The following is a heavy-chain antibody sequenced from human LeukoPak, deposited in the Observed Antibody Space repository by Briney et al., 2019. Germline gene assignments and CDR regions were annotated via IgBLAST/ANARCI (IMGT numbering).Heavy chain of an antibody. CDR3: ARAFEERWLQSHLDY. CDR1: GYTLTELS. Sequence: GASVKVSCKVSGYTLTELSMHWVRQAPGKGLEWMGGIIPIFGTANYAQKFQGRVTITTDESTSTAYMELSSLRSEDTAVYYCARAFEERWLQSHLDYWGQGTLVTVSS. V-gene: IGHV1-69*05. D-gene: IGHD5-24*01. CDR2: IIPIFGTA. J-gene: IGHJ4*02.